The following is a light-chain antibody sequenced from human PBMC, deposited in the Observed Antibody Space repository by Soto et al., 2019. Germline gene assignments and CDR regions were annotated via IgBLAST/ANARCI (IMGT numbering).Light chain of an antibody. CDR1: QSISSW. V-gene: IGKV1-5*03. J-gene: IGKJ4*01. CDR3: QQYNHYSGLT. CDR2: KAS. Sequence: DIKMTQSPSTLSASVGDRVTITCRVSQSISSWLAWYQQKPGKAPKLLIYKASSLESGVPSRFSGSGSGTEFTLTISSLQPDDFATYYCQQYNHYSGLTFGGGTKVDIK.